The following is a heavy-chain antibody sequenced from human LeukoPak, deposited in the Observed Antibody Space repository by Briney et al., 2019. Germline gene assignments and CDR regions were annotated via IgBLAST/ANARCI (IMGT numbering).Heavy chain of an antibody. D-gene: IGHD5-18*01. CDR1: GYSFNSYW. J-gene: IGHJ5*02. CDR3: ATGTRGYSYGYDQ. Sequence: GESLKISCKGSGYSFNSYWIGWVRQMSGKGLEWMGIIYPGDSDTRYSPSFQGQVTISADKSISTAYLQWSSLKASDTALYYCATGTRGYSYGYDQWGQGTLVTVSS. CDR2: IYPGDSDT. V-gene: IGHV5-51*01.